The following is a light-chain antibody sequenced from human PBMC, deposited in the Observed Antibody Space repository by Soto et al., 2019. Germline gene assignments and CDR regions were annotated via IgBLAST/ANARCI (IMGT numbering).Light chain of an antibody. J-gene: IGKJ5*01. CDR1: QGVQNR. Sequence: AIQLTQSPSSLSASVGDTVTITCRASQGVQNRLTWYQQKPGKPPKLLISNVSNLENGVPSRFSGSGSGTDFTLTINSLQPGDFATYYCRQFNSYPITFGQGTRLEI. V-gene: IGKV1-13*02. CDR2: NVS. CDR3: RQFNSYPIT.